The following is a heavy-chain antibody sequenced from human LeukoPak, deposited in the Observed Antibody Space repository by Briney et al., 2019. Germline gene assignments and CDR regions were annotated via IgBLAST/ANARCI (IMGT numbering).Heavy chain of an antibody. CDR1: GFTFSSYS. Sequence: PGGSLRLSCAASGFTFSSYSMNWVRQAPGKGLEWVSYISSSSSTIYYADSVKGRFTISRDNAKNSLYLQMNSLRAEDTAVYYCARGVGLLWFGELLEVDYWGQGTLVTVSS. D-gene: IGHD3-10*01. CDR3: ARGVGLLWFGELLEVDY. CDR2: ISSSSSTI. J-gene: IGHJ4*02. V-gene: IGHV3-48*01.